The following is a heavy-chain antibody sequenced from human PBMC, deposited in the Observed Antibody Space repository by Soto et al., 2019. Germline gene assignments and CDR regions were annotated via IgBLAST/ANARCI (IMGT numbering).Heavy chain of an antibody. CDR1: GGSISTSNW. Sequence: SETLSLTCAVSGGSISTSNWWSWVRHPPGKGLEWIGEMYHSGSTNHNPSLKSRVTISVDKSKNQFSLKLSSVTAADTAVYYCARAHCSGGSCYSVQHWFDPWGQGTLVTVSS. CDR2: MYHSGST. CDR3: ARAHCSGGSCYSVQHWFDP. J-gene: IGHJ5*02. V-gene: IGHV4-4*02. D-gene: IGHD2-15*01.